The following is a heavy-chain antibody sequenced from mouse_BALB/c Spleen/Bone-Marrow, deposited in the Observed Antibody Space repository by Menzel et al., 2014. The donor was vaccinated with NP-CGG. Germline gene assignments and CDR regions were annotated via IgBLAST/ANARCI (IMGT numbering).Heavy chain of an antibody. CDR2: INPSNGGT. CDR1: CYTFTSYY. Sequence: QVQLQQSGAELVKPGASVKLSRKASCYTFTSYYMYWVKQRPGQGLEWIGEINPSNGGTNFNEKFKNKATLTVDKSSSTAYMQLSSLIFEDSAVYYCTRSNGNWFAYWGQGTLVTVSA. V-gene: IGHV1S81*02. CDR3: TRSNGNWFAY. J-gene: IGHJ3*01. D-gene: IGHD2-1*01.